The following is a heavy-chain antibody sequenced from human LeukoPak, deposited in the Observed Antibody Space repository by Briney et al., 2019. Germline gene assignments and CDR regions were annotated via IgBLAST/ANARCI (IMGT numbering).Heavy chain of an antibody. CDR2: IKQDGSEK. D-gene: IGHD1-14*01. CDR3: VKDNPLDY. CDR1: GFTFSSYW. V-gene: IGHV3-7*01. Sequence: PGGSLRLSCAASGFTFSSYWMSWVRQAPGKGLEWVANIKQDGSEKYYVDAVKGRFTISRDNAKTSLYLQMNSLRAEDTAVYYCVKDNPLDYWGQGTLVIVSS. J-gene: IGHJ4*02.